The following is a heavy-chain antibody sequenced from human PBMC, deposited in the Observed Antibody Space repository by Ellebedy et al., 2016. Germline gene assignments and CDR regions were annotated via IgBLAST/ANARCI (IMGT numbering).Heavy chain of an antibody. D-gene: IGHD2-2*01. Sequence: SVKVSXXASGGTFSSYGISWVRQAPGQGLEWMGGIIPRLGTGNYAQNFQGRVTITADESTSTAYMELSSLRSEDTAVYYCARVVVVPAAIRSYYYYGMDVWGQGTTVIVSS. V-gene: IGHV1-69*13. CDR2: IIPRLGTG. CDR3: ARVVVVPAAIRSYYYYGMDV. CDR1: GGTFSSYG. J-gene: IGHJ6*02.